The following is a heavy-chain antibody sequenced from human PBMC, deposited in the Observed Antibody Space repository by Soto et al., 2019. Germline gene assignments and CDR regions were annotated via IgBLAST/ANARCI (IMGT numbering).Heavy chain of an antibody. V-gene: IGHV3-30-3*01. D-gene: IGHD3-22*01. CDR2: ISYDGSNK. CDR1: GFTFSSYA. Sequence: QVQLVESGGGVVQPGRSLRLSCAASGFTFSSYAMHWVRQAPGKGLEWVAVISYDGSNKYYADSVKGRFTISRVNSKNTLYLQMNSLRAEDTAVYYCALGGSYYYDSPNAAWGQGTLVTVSS. J-gene: IGHJ5*02. CDR3: ALGGSYYYDSPNAA.